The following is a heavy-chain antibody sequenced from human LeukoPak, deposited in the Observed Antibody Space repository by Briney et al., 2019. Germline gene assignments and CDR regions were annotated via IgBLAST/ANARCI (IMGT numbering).Heavy chain of an antibody. D-gene: IGHD5-18*01. CDR3: ARDTTRYSYGPHDAFDI. CDR1: GGSISSGGYS. Sequence: KPSQTLSLTCAVSGGSISSGGYSWSWIRQPPGKGLEWIGYIYHSGSTYYNPSLKSRVTISVDRSKNQFSLKLSSVTAADTAVYYCARDTTRYSYGPHDAFDIWGQGTMVTVSS. V-gene: IGHV4-30-2*01. CDR2: IYHSGST. J-gene: IGHJ3*02.